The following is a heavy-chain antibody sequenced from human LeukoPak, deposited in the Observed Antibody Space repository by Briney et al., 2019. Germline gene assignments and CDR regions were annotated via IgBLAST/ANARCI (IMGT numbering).Heavy chain of an antibody. CDR3: AREEVIAAAGPTLDY. J-gene: IGHJ4*02. CDR1: GYTFTNYY. CDR2: INPSGGGT. Sequence: ASVKVSCKASGYTFTNYYMQWVRQAPGQGLEWMGIINPSGGGTSYAQNFQGRVTMTRDTSTSTVYMALSSLTSEDTAVFYCAREEVIAAAGPTLDYWGQGALVTVSS. D-gene: IGHD6-13*01. V-gene: IGHV1-46*01.